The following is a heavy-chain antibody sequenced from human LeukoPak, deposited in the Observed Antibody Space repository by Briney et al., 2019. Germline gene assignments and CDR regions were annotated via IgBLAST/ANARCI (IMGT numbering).Heavy chain of an antibody. CDR1: GGSFSGYY. CDR2: ISHSGST. CDR3: ARRPSKYYYDSSGSPPLDY. D-gene: IGHD3-22*01. V-gene: IGHV4-34*01. J-gene: IGHJ4*02. Sequence: KTSETLSLTCAVYGGSFSGYYWSWIRQPPGKGLKWIGEISHSGSTNYNPSLKSRVTISVDTSKNQFSLKLSSVTAADTAVYYCARRPSKYYYDSSGSPPLDYWGQGTLVTVSS.